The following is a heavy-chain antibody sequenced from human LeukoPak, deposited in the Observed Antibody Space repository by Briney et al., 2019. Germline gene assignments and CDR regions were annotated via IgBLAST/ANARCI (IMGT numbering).Heavy chain of an antibody. CDR1: GGSFSGYY. D-gene: IGHD1-26*01. J-gene: IGHJ5*02. V-gene: IGHV4-34*01. CDR3: ARARSGSYRDRRFDT. Sequence: SETLSLTCAVYGGSFSGYYWSWIRQPPGKGLEWIGEINHSGSTNYNPSLKSRVTISVDTSKNQFSLKLSSVTAADTAVYYCARARSGSYRDRRFDTWGQGTLVTVSS. CDR2: INHSGST.